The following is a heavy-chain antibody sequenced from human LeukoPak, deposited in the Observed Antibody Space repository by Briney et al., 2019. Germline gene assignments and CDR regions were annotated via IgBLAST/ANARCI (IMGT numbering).Heavy chain of an antibody. CDR3: ARDHPLYYDYVWGSYRGFDY. V-gene: IGHV4-59*12. J-gene: IGHJ4*02. D-gene: IGHD3-16*02. Sequence: SETLSLTCTVSGGSISSYYWNWIRQPPGKGLEWIGYIYDSGSTNYNPSLKSRVTISVDTSKNQFSLRLSSVTAADTAVYYCARDHPLYYDYVWGSYRGFDYWGQGTLVTVSS. CDR1: GGSISSYY. CDR2: IYDSGST.